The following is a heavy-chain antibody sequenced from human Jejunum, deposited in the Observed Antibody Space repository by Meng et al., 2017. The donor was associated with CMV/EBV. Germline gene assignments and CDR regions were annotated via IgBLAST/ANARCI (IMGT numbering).Heavy chain of an antibody. CDR3: ARGGGTAGLRDL. D-gene: IGHD6-13*01. CDR1: GITLNGYW. V-gene: IGHV3-74*01. J-gene: IGHJ2*01. CDR2: INTDERTT. Sequence: ASGITLNGYWMNWVRQAPGEGLVWVSGINTDERTTAYADSVKGRFTISRDNAKKTVYLQMNSLRDEDTAVYYCARGGGTAGLRDLWGRGTLVTVSS.